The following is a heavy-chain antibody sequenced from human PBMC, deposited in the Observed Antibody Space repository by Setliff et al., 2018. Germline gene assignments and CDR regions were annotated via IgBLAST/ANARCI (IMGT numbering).Heavy chain of an antibody. J-gene: IGHJ4*02. D-gene: IGHD5-12*01. CDR3: VRAFWTYSDHASLACFDY. CDR2: INQDGSEK. CDR1: GFTSSRYW. V-gene: IGHV3-7*01. Sequence: PGESLKISCAASGFTSSRYWMSWVRQAPGKGLEWVANINQDGSEKYYVDSVKGRFTISRDNAKNSLYLQMNNLRAEDTALYYCVRAFWTYSDHASLACFDYWGQGALVTVSS.